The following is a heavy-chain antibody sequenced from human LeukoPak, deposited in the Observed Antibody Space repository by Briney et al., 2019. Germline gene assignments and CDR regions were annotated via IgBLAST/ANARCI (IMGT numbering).Heavy chain of an antibody. CDR3: ARARDEAPGCSGGSCYLGKYYYYYYGMDV. D-gene: IGHD2-15*01. V-gene: IGHV1-69*01. Sequence: QAPGQGLEWMGGIIPIFGTANYAQKFQGRLTITADESTSTAYMDLSSLRSEYTAVYYCARARDEAPGCSGGSCYLGKYYYYYYGMDVWGQGTTVTVSS. J-gene: IGHJ6*02. CDR2: IIPIFGTA.